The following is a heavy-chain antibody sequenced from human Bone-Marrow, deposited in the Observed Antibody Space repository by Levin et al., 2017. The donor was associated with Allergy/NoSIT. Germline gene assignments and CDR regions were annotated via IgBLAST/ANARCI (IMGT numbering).Heavy chain of an antibody. Sequence: GESLKISCAASGFTFNDHGMQWVRQAPGKGLEWVAVIWYDGSDKYYADSVKGRFTISRDNSRNTLYLQMDSLRAEDTAVYYCARDLGGYLTDDAFDVWGQGTMVTVSS. D-gene: IGHD5-12*01. J-gene: IGHJ3*01. CDR2: IWYDGSDK. V-gene: IGHV3-33*01. CDR3: ARDLGGYLTDDAFDV. CDR1: GFTFNDHG.